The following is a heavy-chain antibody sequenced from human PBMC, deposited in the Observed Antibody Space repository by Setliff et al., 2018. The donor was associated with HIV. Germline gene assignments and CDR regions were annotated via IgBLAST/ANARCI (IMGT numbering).Heavy chain of an antibody. Sequence: SETLSLTCAVYGGSFSGYYWSWIRQPPGKGLEWIGEINRSGSTNYNPSLKSRVTISVDTSKDQFSLKLSSVTAADTAVYYCARGLGQQLGRFWYFDLWGHGTLVTVSS. J-gene: IGHJ2*01. V-gene: IGHV4-34*01. CDR2: INRSGST. D-gene: IGHD6-13*01. CDR3: ARGLGQQLGRFWYFDL. CDR1: GGSFSGYY.